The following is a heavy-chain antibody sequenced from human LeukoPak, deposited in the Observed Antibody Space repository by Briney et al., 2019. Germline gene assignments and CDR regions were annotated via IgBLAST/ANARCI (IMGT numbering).Heavy chain of an antibody. Sequence: ASVKVSCKASGYTFTSYGISWVRQAPGQGLEWMGWINAYNGNTNYAQKLQGRVTMTTDTSTSTAYMELRSLRSDDTAVYYCARFLNEQWLPDYWGQGTLVTVSS. CDR1: GYTFTSYG. CDR2: INAYNGNT. CDR3: ARFLNEQWLPDY. V-gene: IGHV1-18*01. D-gene: IGHD6-19*01. J-gene: IGHJ4*02.